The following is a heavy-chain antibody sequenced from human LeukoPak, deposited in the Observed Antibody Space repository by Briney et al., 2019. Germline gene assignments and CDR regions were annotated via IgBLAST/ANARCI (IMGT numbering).Heavy chain of an antibody. D-gene: IGHD3-10*01. CDR2: ISSSSSTI. Sequence: GGSLRLSCAASGFTFSSYSVNWVRQAPGKGLEWVSYISSSSSTIYYADSVKGRFTISRDNAKNSLYLQMNSLRAEDTAVYYCARDLVVRGVMENGMDVWGQGTTVTVSS. CDR3: ARDLVVRGVMENGMDV. CDR1: GFTFSSYS. V-gene: IGHV3-48*01. J-gene: IGHJ6*02.